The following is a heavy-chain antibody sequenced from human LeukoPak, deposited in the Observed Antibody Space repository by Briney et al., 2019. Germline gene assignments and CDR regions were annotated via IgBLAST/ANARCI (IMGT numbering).Heavy chain of an antibody. CDR3: ARDRGDYGSGSYYDY. V-gene: IGHV3-21*01. J-gene: IGHJ4*02. CDR1: GFTFSSYS. CDR2: ISSSSSYI. Sequence: GGSLRLSCAASGFTFSSYSMNWVRQAPGKGLEWVSSISSSSSYIYYADSVKGRFTISRDNAKNSLYLQMNSLRAEDTAVYHCARDRGDYGSGSYYDYWGQGTLVTVSS. D-gene: IGHD3-10*01.